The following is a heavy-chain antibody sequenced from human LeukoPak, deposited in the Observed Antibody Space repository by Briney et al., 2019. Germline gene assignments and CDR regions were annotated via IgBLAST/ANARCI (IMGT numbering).Heavy chain of an antibody. CDR3: ARDQTIFRVVSGDFGY. D-gene: IGHD3-3*01. V-gene: IGHV3-48*01. Sequence: PGGSLRLSCAASGFTFSTYNMNWVRQAPGQGLEWVSDISSTSSPIYYAPSVKGRFTISRDNAKNSVYLQMNSLRAEDTAVYYCARDQTIFRVVSGDFGYWGQGTLVTVSS. CDR1: GFTFSTYN. CDR2: ISSTSSPI. J-gene: IGHJ4*02.